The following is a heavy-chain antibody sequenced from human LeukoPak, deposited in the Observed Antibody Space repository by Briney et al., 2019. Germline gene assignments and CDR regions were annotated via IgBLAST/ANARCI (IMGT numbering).Heavy chain of an antibody. CDR2: INPSGGST. Sequence: ASVTVSCKASGYTFTSYYMHWVRQAPGQGLEWMGIINPSGGSTSYARKFQGRVTMTRDTSTSTVYMELSSLRSEDTAVYYCASGYSYGYFDYWGQGTLVTVSS. D-gene: IGHD5-18*01. J-gene: IGHJ4*02. V-gene: IGHV1-46*01. CDR3: ASGYSYGYFDY. CDR1: GYTFTSYY.